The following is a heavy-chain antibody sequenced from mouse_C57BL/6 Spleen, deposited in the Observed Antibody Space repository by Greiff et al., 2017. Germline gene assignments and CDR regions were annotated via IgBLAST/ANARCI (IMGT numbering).Heavy chain of an antibody. CDR1: GYTFTDYE. V-gene: IGHV1-15*01. Sequence: QVQLQQSGAELVRPGASVTLSCKASGYTFTDYEMHWVKQTPVHGLEWIGAIDPETGGTAYNQKFKGKAILTADKSSSTAYMELRSLTSEDSAVYYCTRGPPQLTKYAMDYWGQGTSVTVSS. D-gene: IGHD1-3*01. J-gene: IGHJ4*01. CDR3: TRGPPQLTKYAMDY. CDR2: IDPETGGT.